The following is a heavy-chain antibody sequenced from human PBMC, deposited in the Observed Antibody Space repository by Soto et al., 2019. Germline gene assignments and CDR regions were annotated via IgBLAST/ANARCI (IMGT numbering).Heavy chain of an antibody. CDR2: MHSDVTT. Sequence: PGGSLRLSCAASGFSATANSMSWVRQAPGKGLEWVSVMHSDVTTYYADSVKGRFIISRDNSKNTLYLQMSNLRGEDTARYFCARQLSGSWYNWFEPWGQDTLLTVSS. D-gene: IGHD6-13*01. CDR1: GFSATANS. V-gene: IGHV3-53*01. CDR3: ARQLSGSWYNWFEP. J-gene: IGHJ5*01.